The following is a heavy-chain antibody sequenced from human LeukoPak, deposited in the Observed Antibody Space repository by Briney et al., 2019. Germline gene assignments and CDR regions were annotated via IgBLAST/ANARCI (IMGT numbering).Heavy chain of an antibody. CDR1: GGSFSGYY. D-gene: IGHD2-15*01. V-gene: IGHV4-34*01. Sequence: PSETLSLTCAVYGGSFSGYYWSWIRQPPGKGLEWIGEINHSGSTNYNPSLKSRVTTSVDTSKNQFSLKLSSVTAADTAVYYCARIRYCSGGSCSWGQGTLVTVSS. CDR2: INHSGST. CDR3: ARIRYCSGGSCS. J-gene: IGHJ5*02.